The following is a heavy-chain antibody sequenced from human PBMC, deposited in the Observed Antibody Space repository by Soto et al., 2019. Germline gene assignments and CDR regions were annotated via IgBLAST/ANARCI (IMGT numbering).Heavy chain of an antibody. D-gene: IGHD4-4*01. Sequence: EVQLVESGGGLVHPGGSLRLSCTASGFTFSDSWMTWVRQAPGKGLEGVARIKPDESAKKYADSVKGRFSISRDNAKNSMYLQMDSLRGEDTAVYYCVRGGSNYASWGQGTLVTVSS. J-gene: IGHJ5*02. CDR1: GFTFSDSW. V-gene: IGHV3-7*01. CDR2: IKPDESAK. CDR3: VRGGSNYAS.